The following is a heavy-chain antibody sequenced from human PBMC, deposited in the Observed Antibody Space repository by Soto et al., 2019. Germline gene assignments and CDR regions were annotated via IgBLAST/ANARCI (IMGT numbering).Heavy chain of an antibody. Sequence: QVQLVESGGGVVQPGRSLRLSCAASGFTFSSYAMHWVRQAPGKGLEWVAVISYDGSNKYYADSVKGRFTISRDNSKNTLYLERNSLRAENTVVYYCARVRSYGSGRDPYYSYSGMDVLGQGTTVTLSS. V-gene: IGHV3-30-3*01. CDR3: ARVRSYGSGRDPYYSYSGMDV. D-gene: IGHD3-10*01. CDR2: ISYDGSNK. J-gene: IGHJ6*02. CDR1: GFTFSSYA.